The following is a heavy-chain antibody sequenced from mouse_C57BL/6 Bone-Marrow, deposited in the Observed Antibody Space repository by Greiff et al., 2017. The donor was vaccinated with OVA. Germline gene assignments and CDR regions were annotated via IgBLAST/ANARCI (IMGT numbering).Heavy chain of an antibody. CDR1: GFTFSSYG. Sequence: EVHLVESGGDLVKPGGSLKLSCAASGFTFSSYGMSWVRQTPDKRLEWVATISSGGSYTYYPDSVKGRFTISRDNAKNTLYLQMSSLKSEDTAMYYCARGLLLFAYWGQGTLVTVSA. J-gene: IGHJ3*01. V-gene: IGHV5-6*01. CDR2: ISSGGSYT. D-gene: IGHD2-3*01. CDR3: ARGLLLFAY.